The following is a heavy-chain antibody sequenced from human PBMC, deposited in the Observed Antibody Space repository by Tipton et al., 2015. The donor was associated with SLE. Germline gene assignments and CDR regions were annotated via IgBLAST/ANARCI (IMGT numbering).Heavy chain of an antibody. CDR2: IYYGGNT. D-gene: IGHD6-13*01. J-gene: IGHJ4*02. CDR3: ARSRYSSSWIDY. CDR1: GGSISSSSSY. V-gene: IGHV4-39*07. Sequence: TLSLTCTVSGGSISSSSSYWGWIRQPPGKGLEWIGSIYYGGNTYYNPSLKSRVTISVDTSKNQFSLKLSSVTAADTAVYYCARSRYSSSWIDYWGQGTLVTVSS.